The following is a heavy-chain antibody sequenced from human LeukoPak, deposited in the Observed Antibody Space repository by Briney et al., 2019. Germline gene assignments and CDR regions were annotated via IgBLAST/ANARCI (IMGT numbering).Heavy chain of an antibody. Sequence: PGGSLRLSCAASGFTFSTYGMHWVRQAPGKGLEWVAFIRCDGSNKYYTDSVKGRFTISRDNSKNTLYLQMNSLRAEDTAVYYCTKGGLIVNWFDPWGQGTLVTVSS. CDR3: TKGGLIVNWFDP. J-gene: IGHJ5*02. CDR1: GFTFSTYG. V-gene: IGHV3-30*02. D-gene: IGHD3-10*01. CDR2: IRCDGSNK.